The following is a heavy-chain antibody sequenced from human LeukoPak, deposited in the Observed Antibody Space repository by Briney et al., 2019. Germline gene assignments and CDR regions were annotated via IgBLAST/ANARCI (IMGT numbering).Heavy chain of an antibody. Sequence: GESLKISCKGSGYSFTSYWIGWVRQMPGKGLEWMGIIYPGDSDTRYSPSFQGQVTISADKSISTAYLQWSSLKASDTAMYYCARRRYSSGWSPVKYAFDIWGQGTMVTVSS. J-gene: IGHJ3*02. CDR1: GYSFTSYW. CDR2: IYPGDSDT. V-gene: IGHV5-51*01. CDR3: ARRRYSSGWSPVKYAFDI. D-gene: IGHD6-19*01.